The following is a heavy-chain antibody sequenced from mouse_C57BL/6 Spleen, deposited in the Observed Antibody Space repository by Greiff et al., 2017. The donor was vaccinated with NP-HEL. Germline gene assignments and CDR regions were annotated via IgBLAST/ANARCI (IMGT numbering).Heavy chain of an antibody. CDR2: IWSGGST. D-gene: IGHD1-1*01. CDR3: ARRTTVDAMDY. V-gene: IGHV2-2*01. CDR1: GFSFTSYG. J-gene: IGHJ4*01. Sequence: VQRVESGPGLVQPSQRLSITCTVSGFSFTSYGVHWVRQSPGKGLEWLGVIWSGGSTDYNAAFISRLSISKDNSKSPGFFKMNSLQADDTSIYYGARRTTVDAMDYWGQGTSVTVSS.